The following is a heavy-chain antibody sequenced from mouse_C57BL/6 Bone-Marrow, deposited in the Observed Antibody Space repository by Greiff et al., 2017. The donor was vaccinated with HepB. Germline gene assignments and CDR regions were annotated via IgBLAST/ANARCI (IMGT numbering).Heavy chain of an antibody. CDR1: GFTFSSYA. Sequence: EVKLVESGGGLVKPGGSLKLSCAASGFTFSSYAMSWVRQTPEKRLEWVATISDGGSCTYYPDNVKGRFTISRDNAKNNLYLQMSHLKSEDTAMYYCARVCYYGSSFDYWGQGTTLTVSS. D-gene: IGHD1-1*01. CDR2: ISDGGSCT. J-gene: IGHJ2*01. CDR3: ARVCYYGSSFDY. V-gene: IGHV5-4*03.